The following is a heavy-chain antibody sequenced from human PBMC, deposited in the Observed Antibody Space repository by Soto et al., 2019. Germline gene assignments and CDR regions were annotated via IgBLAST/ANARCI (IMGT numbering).Heavy chain of an antibody. D-gene: IGHD6-13*01. CDR2: INHSGST. CDR3: GGITVAH. V-gene: IGHV4-34*01. CDR1: GGSFGDYY. J-gene: IGHJ4*02. Sequence: PSETLSLTCAVFGGSFGDYYWSWIRQPPGKGLEWIGEINHSGSTNYNPSLKSRVTISVDTSKNQFSLKLSSVTAADTAVYYCGGITVAHWGQGTQVTVAS.